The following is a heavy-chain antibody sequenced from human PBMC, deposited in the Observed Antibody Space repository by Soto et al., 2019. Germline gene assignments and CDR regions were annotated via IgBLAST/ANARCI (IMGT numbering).Heavy chain of an antibody. V-gene: IGHV4-59*01. Sequence: PSETLSLTCTVSGGSISSYYWSWIRQPPGKGLEWIGYIYYSGSTNYNPSPKSRVTISVDTSKNQFSLKLSSVTAADTAVYYCARDREPQGYYYYGMDVWGQGTTVT. CDR3: ARDREPQGYYYYGMDV. CDR2: IYYSGST. J-gene: IGHJ6*02. CDR1: GGSISSYY. D-gene: IGHD1-26*01.